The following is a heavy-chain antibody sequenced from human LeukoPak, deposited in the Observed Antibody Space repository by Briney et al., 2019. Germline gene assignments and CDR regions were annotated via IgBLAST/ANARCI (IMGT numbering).Heavy chain of an antibody. CDR2: INHSGST. Sequence: SETLSLTCAVYGGTFSGYYWSWIRQPPGKGLEWIGEINHSGSTNYNPSLKSRVTISVDTSKNQFSLKLSSVTAADTAVYYCARRYGDFDYWGQGTLVTVSS. V-gene: IGHV4-34*01. CDR1: GGTFSGYY. J-gene: IGHJ4*02. D-gene: IGHD4-17*01. CDR3: ARRYGDFDY.